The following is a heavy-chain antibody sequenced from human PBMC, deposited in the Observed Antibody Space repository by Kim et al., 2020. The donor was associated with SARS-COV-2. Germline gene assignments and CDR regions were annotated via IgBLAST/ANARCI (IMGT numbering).Heavy chain of an antibody. D-gene: IGHD3-10*01. CDR1: GYSISSGYY. Sequence: SETLSLTCTVSGYSISSGYYWGWIRQPPGKGLEWIGSIYHSGSTYYNPSLKSRVTISVDTSKNQFSLKLSSVTAADTAVYYCARYDGSGPHYYFDYWGQGALVTVSS. CDR2: IYHSGST. V-gene: IGHV4-38-2*02. J-gene: IGHJ4*02. CDR3: ARYDGSGPHYYFDY.